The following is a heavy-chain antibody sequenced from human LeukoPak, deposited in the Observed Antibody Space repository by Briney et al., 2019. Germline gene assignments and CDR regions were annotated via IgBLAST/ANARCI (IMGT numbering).Heavy chain of an antibody. CDR2: INHSGST. CDR3: ARAPMSRVVVPAAISRPYYYYGMDV. Sequence: PSETLSLTCAVYGGSFSGYYWSWIHQPPGKGLEWIGEINHSGSTNYNPSLKSRVTISVDTSKNQFSLKLSSVTAADTAVYYCARAPMSRVVVPAAISRPYYYYGMDVWGKGTTVTVSS. CDR1: GGSFSGYY. D-gene: IGHD2-2*01. V-gene: IGHV4-34*01. J-gene: IGHJ6*04.